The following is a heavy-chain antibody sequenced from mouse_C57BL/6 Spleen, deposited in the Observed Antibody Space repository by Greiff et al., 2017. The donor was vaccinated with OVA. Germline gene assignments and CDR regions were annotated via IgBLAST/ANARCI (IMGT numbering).Heavy chain of an antibody. CDR3: ASEPMITTRYYAKGC. V-gene: IGHV1-64*01. J-gene: IGHJ4*01. CDR1: GYTFTRYW. D-gene: IGHD2-4*01. CDR2: IHPKSGST. Sequence: QVQLQQPGAELVKPGASVKLSCKASGYTFTRYWLHWVKQRPGQGLEWIGMIHPKSGSTNYNEKFKSKATLTVAKSSSSSYMQLSSLTSDDSAVYFCASEPMITTRYYAKGCQGNRTSVT.